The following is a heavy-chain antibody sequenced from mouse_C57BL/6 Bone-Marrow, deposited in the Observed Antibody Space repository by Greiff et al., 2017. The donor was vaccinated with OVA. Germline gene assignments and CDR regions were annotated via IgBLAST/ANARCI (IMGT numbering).Heavy chain of an antibody. CDR2: IDPSDSYT. CDR1: GYTFTSYW. J-gene: IGHJ4*01. V-gene: IGHV1-50*01. CDR3: ARRNSNYRYYAMDY. Sequence: QVQLQQPGAELVKPGASVKLSCKASGYTFTSYWMQWVKQRPGQGLEWIGEIDPSDSYTNYTQKFKGKATLTVDTSSSTAYMQLSSLTSEDSAVYYCARRNSNYRYYAMDYWGQGTSVTVSS. D-gene: IGHD2-5*01.